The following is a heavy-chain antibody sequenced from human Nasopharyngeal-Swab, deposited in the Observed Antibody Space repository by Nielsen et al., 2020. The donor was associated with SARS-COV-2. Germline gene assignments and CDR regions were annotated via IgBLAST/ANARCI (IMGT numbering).Heavy chain of an antibody. V-gene: IGHV3-30*04. CDR1: GFTFSRYA. CDR3: ARDPTVTTFNWLDP. Sequence: GGSLRLSCAASGFTFSRYAMHWVRQAPGKGLEWVAVISFAGTNKYYTDSVKGRFTISRDDSKNTLYLLVDNLRPDDTAVYYCARDPTVTTFNWLDPWGQGTLVTVSS. CDR2: ISFAGTNK. D-gene: IGHD4-17*01. J-gene: IGHJ5*02.